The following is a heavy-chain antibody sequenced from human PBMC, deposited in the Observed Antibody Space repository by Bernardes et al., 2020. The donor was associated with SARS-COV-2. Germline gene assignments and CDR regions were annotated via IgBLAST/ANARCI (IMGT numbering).Heavy chain of an antibody. V-gene: IGHV1-2*06. CDR1: GYTFTAYY. D-gene: IGHD1-20*01. CDR3: ARENRITGTTGGDFDY. Sequence: ASVKVSCRASGYTFTAYYIHWVRQAPGQGLEWMGRINPYSGGTDHAQKFQGRVTMTRDTSISTAYMELSRLRSDDTAVYYCARENRITGTTGGDFDYWGQGTLVTVSS. CDR2: INPYSGGT. J-gene: IGHJ4*02.